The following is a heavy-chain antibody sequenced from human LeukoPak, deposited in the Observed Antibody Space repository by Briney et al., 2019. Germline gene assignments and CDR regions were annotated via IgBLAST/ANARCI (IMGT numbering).Heavy chain of an antibody. CDR1: GYTFTSCY. CDR3: ASSLAYCGGDCYSTDVDY. J-gene: IGHJ4*02. CDR2: IDPSGGNT. V-gene: IGHV1-46*01. Sequence: ASVKVSCKASGYTFTSCYVHWVRQAPGQGLQWMGIIDPSGGNTDYAQKFQGRVTMTRDTSTNTVYMELTSLRSEDTAVYYCASSLAYCGGDCYSTDVDYWGQGTLVTVSS. D-gene: IGHD2-21*02.